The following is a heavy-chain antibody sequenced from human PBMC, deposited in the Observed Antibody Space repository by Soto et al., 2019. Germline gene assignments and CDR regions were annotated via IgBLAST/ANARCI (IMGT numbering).Heavy chain of an antibody. CDR2: IIPIFGTA. CDR1: GSTFSSYA. Sequence: QVQLVQSGAEVKKPGSSVKVSCKASGSTFSSYAISWVRQAPGQGLEWMGGIIPIFGTANYAQKFQGRVTITADEFTSTAYMELSSLRCEDTAVYYCAKDRSSGSYRNWGQGTLVTVSS. J-gene: IGHJ4*02. CDR3: AKDRSSGSYRN. V-gene: IGHV1-69*12. D-gene: IGHD1-26*01.